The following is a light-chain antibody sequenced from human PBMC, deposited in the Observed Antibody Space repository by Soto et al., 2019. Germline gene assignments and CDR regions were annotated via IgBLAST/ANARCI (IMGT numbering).Light chain of an antibody. CDR2: GAS. Sequence: EIVMTQSPATLSVSPGGRATLSCRASQSVSSNLAWYQQKPGQAPRLLIYGASTRATGIPARFSGSGSGTEFALTISSLQSEDFAVYYCQQYNNWPGLTFGGGTKVEIK. CDR3: QQYNNWPGLT. V-gene: IGKV3-15*01. CDR1: QSVSSN. J-gene: IGKJ4*01.